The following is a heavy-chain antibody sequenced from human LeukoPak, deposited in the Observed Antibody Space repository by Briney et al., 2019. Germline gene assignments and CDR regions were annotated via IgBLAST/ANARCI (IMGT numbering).Heavy chain of an antibody. V-gene: IGHV1-2*02. D-gene: IGHD2-2*01. CDR2: INPNSGGT. CDR3: ASLKWYCSSTSCYHPPEDQNYYMDV. J-gene: IGHJ6*03. Sequence: ASVKVSCKASGYTFTGYYMRWVRQAPGQGLEWMGWINPNSGGTNYAQKFQGRVTMTRDTSISTAYMELSRLRSDDTAVYYCASLKWYCSSTSCYHPPEDQNYYMDVWGKGTTVTVSS. CDR1: GYTFTGYY.